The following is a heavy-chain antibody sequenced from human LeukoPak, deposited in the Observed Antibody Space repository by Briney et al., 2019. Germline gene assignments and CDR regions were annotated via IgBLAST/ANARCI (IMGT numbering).Heavy chain of an antibody. CDR2: ISSSSSYI. Sequence: GGSLRLSCAASGFTFSSYSMNWVRQAPGKGLEWVSSISSSSSYIYYADSVKGRFTISRDNAKNSLYLQMNSLRAEDTAVYYCARDFYVGATTGGGYWGQGTLVTVSS. D-gene: IGHD1-26*01. CDR3: ARDFYVGATTGGGY. CDR1: GFTFSSYS. V-gene: IGHV3-21*01. J-gene: IGHJ4*02.